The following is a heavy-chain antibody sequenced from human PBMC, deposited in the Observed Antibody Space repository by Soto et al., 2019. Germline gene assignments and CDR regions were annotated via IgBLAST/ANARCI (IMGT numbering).Heavy chain of an antibody. CDR2: GSHTGSR. CDR1: GASINTGGFH. J-gene: IGHJ4*02. V-gene: IGHV4-31*03. CDR3: ARVKVTTESFDS. Sequence: QVQLQESGPGLVKPSQTLSLTCSVSGASINTGGFHWSWVRQYPGKGLDWIGYGSHTGSRYLNPSLRSRITISLDTPNNQFSLRLTSVTAADTAVYYCARVKVTTESFDSWGQGSLVTVSS. D-gene: IGHD4-17*01.